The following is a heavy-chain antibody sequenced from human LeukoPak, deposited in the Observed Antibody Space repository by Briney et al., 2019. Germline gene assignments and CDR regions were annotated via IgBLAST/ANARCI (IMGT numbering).Heavy chain of an antibody. J-gene: IGHJ4*02. CDR3: TTTYIVASTRKFGDY. CDR1: GFIFSNAR. V-gene: IGHV3-15*01. D-gene: IGHD5-12*01. CDR2: IKSKTEGGTT. Sequence: GGSLTLACAASGFIFSNARMNWVRQAPGKGQEWVGRIKSKTEGGTTDYAAPVKGRFTISRDDSQNTVDLQISSLTAEDTAMYFCTTTYIVASTRKFGDYWGQGTLVVVSS.